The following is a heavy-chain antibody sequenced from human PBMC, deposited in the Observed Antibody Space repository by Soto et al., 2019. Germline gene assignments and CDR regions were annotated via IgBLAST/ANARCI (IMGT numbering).Heavy chain of an antibody. CDR2: IYYSGST. Sequence: SETLSLTCTVSGGSISSGDSYWSWIRQPPGKGLEWIGYIYYSGSTYYNPSLTSRVIISVDTSKNQFSLKLSSVTAADTAVYYCARAYIGYRYGNDYWGQGTLVTVSS. D-gene: IGHD5-18*01. J-gene: IGHJ4*02. V-gene: IGHV4-30-4*01. CDR1: GGSISSGDSY. CDR3: ARAYIGYRYGNDY.